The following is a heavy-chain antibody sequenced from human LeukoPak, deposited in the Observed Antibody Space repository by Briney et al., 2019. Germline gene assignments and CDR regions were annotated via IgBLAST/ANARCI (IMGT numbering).Heavy chain of an antibody. J-gene: IGHJ4*02. CDR1: RYTFTSYY. CDR2: INPSGGST. D-gene: IGHD1-26*01. CDR3: ARDLWEGPTLY. Sequence: ASVKVSCKASRYTFTSYYMHWVRQAPGQGLEWMGIINPSGGSTSYAQKFQGRVTMTRDTSTSTVYMELSSLRSEDTAVYYCARDLWEGPTLYWGQGTLVTVSS. V-gene: IGHV1-46*01.